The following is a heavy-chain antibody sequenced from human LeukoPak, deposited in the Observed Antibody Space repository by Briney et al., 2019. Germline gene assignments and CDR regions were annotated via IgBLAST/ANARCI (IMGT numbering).Heavy chain of an antibody. Sequence: ASVKVSCKASGYTFTDYYMHWVRQAPGQGLEWMGWIKADSGGTRYAQQFQGRVTMTRDTSISAAYMELSRLRSDDTAMYYCATNNFGFWGQGTLVTVSS. V-gene: IGHV1-2*02. J-gene: IGHJ4*02. CDR2: IKADSGGT. CDR3: ATNNFGF. CDR1: GYTFTDYY.